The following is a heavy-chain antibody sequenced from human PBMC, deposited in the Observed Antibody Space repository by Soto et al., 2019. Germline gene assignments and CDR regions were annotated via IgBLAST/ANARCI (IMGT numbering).Heavy chain of an antibody. CDR1: GFTFSSYS. V-gene: IGHV3-48*01. J-gene: IGHJ5*02. Sequence: HPGGSLRLSCAASGFTFSSYSMNWFRQAPGKGLEWVSYISSSSSTIYYADSVKGRFTISRDNAKNSLYLQMNSLRAEDTAVYYCARHPERIAQIGWFYLCGQGTLVIVSS. CDR3: ARHPERIAQIGWFYL. D-gene: IGHD6-13*01. CDR2: ISSSSSTI.